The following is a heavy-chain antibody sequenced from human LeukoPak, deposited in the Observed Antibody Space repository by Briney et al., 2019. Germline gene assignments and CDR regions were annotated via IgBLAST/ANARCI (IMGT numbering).Heavy chain of an antibody. J-gene: IGHJ4*02. CDR2: ISTSGDNT. CDR3: ASRGVY. Sequence: GGSLRVSCVASGFTFSSYGMSWVRQAPGKGLEWVSGISTSGDNTHYADSVKGRFTISRDNSKNTLYLQMNSLRAEDTAVYYCASRGVYWGQGTLVTVSS. CDR1: GFTFSSYG. V-gene: IGHV3-23*01.